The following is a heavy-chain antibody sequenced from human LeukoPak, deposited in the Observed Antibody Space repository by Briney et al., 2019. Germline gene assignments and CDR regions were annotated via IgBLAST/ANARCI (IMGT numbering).Heavy chain of an antibody. CDR2: ISYDGSNK. CDR1: GFTFSSYG. D-gene: IGHD3-10*01. CDR3: ARRCGSGTYCDGSFDI. J-gene: IGHJ3*02. Sequence: PGGSLRLSCAASGFTFSSYGMHWVRQAPGKGLEWVAVISYDGSNKYYADSVKGRFTISRDNSKNTLYLQMNSLRAEDTAVYYCARRCGSGTYCDGSFDIWGQGTMVTVSS. V-gene: IGHV3-30*03.